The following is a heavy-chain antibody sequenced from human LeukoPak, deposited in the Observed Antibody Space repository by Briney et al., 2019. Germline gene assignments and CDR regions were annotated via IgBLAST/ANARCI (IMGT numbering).Heavy chain of an antibody. V-gene: IGHV3-48*03. Sequence: GGSLRLSCAASGFTFSSYEMNWARQAPGKGLEWVSYISSSGSTIYCADSVKGRFTISRDNAKNSLYLQMNSLRAEDTAVYCCAELGITMIGGVWGKGTTVTISS. CDR1: GFTFSSYE. CDR2: ISSSGSTI. J-gene: IGHJ6*04. CDR3: AELGITMIGGV. D-gene: IGHD3-10*02.